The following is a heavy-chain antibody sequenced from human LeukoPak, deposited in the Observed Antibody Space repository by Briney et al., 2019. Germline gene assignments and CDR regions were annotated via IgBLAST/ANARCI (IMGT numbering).Heavy chain of an antibody. CDR1: GYTFTSYG. D-gene: IGHD6-6*01. J-gene: IGHJ5*02. V-gene: IGHV1-18*01. CDR3: ARDWYGGSSRYNWFDP. Sequence: GASVKVSCKASGYTFTSYGISWVRQAPGQGLEWMGWISAYNGNTNYAQKLQGRVTMTTDTSTSTAYMELRSLRSDDTAVYYCARDWYGGSSRYNWFDPWGQGTLVTVSS. CDR2: ISAYNGNT.